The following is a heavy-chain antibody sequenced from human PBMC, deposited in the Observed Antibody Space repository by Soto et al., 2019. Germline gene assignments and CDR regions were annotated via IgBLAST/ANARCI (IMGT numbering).Heavy chain of an antibody. Sequence: PGGSLRHSCSASRFTFSSYTMNWVRQAPGKGLEWVSSISSSTTYIYYADSVKGRFTISRDNAKNSLYLQVNSLRAEDTAVYYCARDFDSSGYYGPVGAFDIWGQGTMVTVSS. V-gene: IGHV3-21*03. D-gene: IGHD3-22*01. CDR3: ARDFDSSGYYGPVGAFDI. J-gene: IGHJ3*02. CDR1: RFTFSSYT. CDR2: ISSSTTYI.